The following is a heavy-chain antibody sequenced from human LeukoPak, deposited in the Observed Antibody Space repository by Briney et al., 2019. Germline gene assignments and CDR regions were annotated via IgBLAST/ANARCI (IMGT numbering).Heavy chain of an antibody. J-gene: IGHJ2*01. D-gene: IGHD6-13*01. V-gene: IGHV4-4*07. CDR3: ARVSTSWYQDWYFDL. CDR2: IYISEST. Sequence: SETLSLTCTVSGGSISSYYWSWIRQPAGKGLEWIGRIYISESTNYNPSLRSRVTMSVDTSKNQFSLKLSSVTAADTAVYYCARVSTSWYQDWYFDLWGRGTLVTVSS. CDR1: GGSISSYY.